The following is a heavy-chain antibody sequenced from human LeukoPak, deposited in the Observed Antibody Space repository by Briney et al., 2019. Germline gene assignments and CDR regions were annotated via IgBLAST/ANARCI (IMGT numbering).Heavy chain of an antibody. CDR1: GGSFCGYY. D-gene: IGHD1-26*01. CDR2: INHSGST. Sequence: SETLSLTCADYGGSFCGYYWSWIRQPPGKGLEWIGEINHSGSTNYNPSLKSRVTISVDTSKNQFSLKLSSVTAADTAVYYCARQGQYSGSYKGTWGQGTLVTVSS. CDR3: ARQGQYSGSYKGT. V-gene: IGHV4-34*01. J-gene: IGHJ5*02.